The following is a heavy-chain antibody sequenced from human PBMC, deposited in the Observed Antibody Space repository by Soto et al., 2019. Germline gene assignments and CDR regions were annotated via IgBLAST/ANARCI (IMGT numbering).Heavy chain of an antibody. V-gene: IGHV3-48*02. J-gene: IGHJ4*02. CDR1: GFTFSYYS. CDR2: ISSSSSTI. CDR3: AKGDRGSGSYHDY. Sequence: GGSLRLSCAASGFTFSYYSMNWVRQAPGKGLEWVSYISSSSSTIYYADSVKGRFTISRDNAKNSLYLQMSSLRDEDTAVYYCAKGDRGSGSYHDYWGQGTLVTVSS. D-gene: IGHD3-10*01.